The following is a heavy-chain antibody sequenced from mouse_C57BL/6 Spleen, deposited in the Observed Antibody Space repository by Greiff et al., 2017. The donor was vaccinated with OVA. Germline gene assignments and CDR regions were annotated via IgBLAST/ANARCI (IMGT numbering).Heavy chain of an antibody. D-gene: IGHD1-1*01. Sequence: EVHLVESGGGLVKPGGSLKLSCAASGFTFSSYTMSWVRQTPEKRLEWVATISGGGGNTYYPDSVKGRFTISRDNAKNTLYLQMSSLRSEDTALYYCARNYYGSSSYCDYWGQGTTLTVSS. CDR2: ISGGGGNT. CDR3: ARNYYGSSSYCDY. V-gene: IGHV5-9*01. CDR1: GFTFSSYT. J-gene: IGHJ2*01.